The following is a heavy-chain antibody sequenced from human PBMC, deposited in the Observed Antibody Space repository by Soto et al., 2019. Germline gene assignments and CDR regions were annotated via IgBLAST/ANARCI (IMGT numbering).Heavy chain of an antibody. CDR2: ISAYNGNT. CDR1: GYTFTSYG. J-gene: IGHJ6*02. D-gene: IGHD3-3*01. V-gene: IGHV1-18*04. Sequence: GASVKVSCKASGYTFTSYGISWVRQAPGQGLEWMGWISAYNGNTNYAQKLQGRVTMTTDTSTSTAYMELRSLRSDDTAVYYCARRSARDFWSGYYPYYYYYGMDVWGQGPTVTVSS. CDR3: ARRSARDFWSGYYPYYYYYGMDV.